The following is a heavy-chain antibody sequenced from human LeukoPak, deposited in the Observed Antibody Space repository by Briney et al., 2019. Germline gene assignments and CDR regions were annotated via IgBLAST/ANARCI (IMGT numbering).Heavy chain of an antibody. D-gene: IGHD6-13*01. Sequence: PGGSLRLSCEASGFTFSTYGMHWVRQAPGKGLEWVAVIRYDGSNKNYADSVKGRFTISRDNSKNTLYLQMNSLRAEDTAVYYCARGQQLVKTDWGQGTLVTVSS. J-gene: IGHJ4*02. CDR1: GFTFSTYG. CDR2: IRYDGSNK. V-gene: IGHV3-33*01. CDR3: ARGQQLVKTD.